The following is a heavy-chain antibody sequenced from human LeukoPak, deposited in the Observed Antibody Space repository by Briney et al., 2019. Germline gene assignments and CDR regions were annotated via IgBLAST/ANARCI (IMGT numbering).Heavy chain of an antibody. Sequence: SETLSLTCTVSGGSISSGSYYWSWIRQPAGKGLEWIGRIYTSGSTNYNPSLKSRVTISVDTSKNQFSLKLSSVTAADTAVYYCARDICTNGVCYANWFDPWGQGTLVIVSS. D-gene: IGHD2-8*01. J-gene: IGHJ5*02. CDR1: GGSISSGSYY. CDR3: ARDICTNGVCYANWFDP. V-gene: IGHV4-61*02. CDR2: IYTSGST.